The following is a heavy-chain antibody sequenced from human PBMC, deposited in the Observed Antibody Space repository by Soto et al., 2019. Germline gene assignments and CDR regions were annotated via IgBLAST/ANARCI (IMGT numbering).Heavy chain of an antibody. J-gene: IGHJ4*02. CDR1: GFTFSSYA. CDR2: ISSNGGST. V-gene: IGHV3-64*01. D-gene: IGHD3-10*01. Sequence: EVQLVESGGGLVQPGGSLRLSCAASGFTFSSYAMHWVRQAPGKGLEYVSAISSNGGSTYYANSVKGRFTISRDNSKNTLYLQMGSLSAEDMAVYYCARSGDSYYFDYWGQGTLVTVSS. CDR3: ARSGDSYYFDY.